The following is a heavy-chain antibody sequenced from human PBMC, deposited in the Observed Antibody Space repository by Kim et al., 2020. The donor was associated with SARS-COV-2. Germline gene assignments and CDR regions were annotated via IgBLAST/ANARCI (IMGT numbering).Heavy chain of an antibody. Sequence: YADSVKGRFTNSRDNAKNSLYLQMNSLRAEDTAVYYCARSTVGGCPTLDPWGQGTLVTVSS. D-gene: IGHD3-16*01. V-gene: IGHV3-48*03. CDR3: ARSTVGGCPTLDP. J-gene: IGHJ5*02.